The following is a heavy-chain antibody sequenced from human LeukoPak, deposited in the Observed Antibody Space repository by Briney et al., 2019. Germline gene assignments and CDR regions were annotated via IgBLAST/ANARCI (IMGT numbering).Heavy chain of an antibody. CDR3: AKVYAWIQLWPTGRYFDY. CDR1: GFTFSSYG. CDR2: ISYDGSNK. D-gene: IGHD5-18*01. Sequence: GGSLRHSCAASGFTFSSYGMHWVRQAPGKGLEWVAVISYDGSNKYYADSVKGRFTISRDNSKNTLYLQMNSLRAEDTAVYYCAKVYAWIQLWPTGRYFDYWGQGTLVTVSS. J-gene: IGHJ4*02. V-gene: IGHV3-30*18.